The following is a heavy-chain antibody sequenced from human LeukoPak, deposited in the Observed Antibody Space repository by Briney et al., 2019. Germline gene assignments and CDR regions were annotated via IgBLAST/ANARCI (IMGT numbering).Heavy chain of an antibody. V-gene: IGHV4-34*01. D-gene: IGHD6-13*01. CDR2: INHSGST. J-gene: IGHJ4*02. CDR3: ARGKRGYSSSWYDY. CDR1: GGSFSGYD. Sequence: PSETLCLTCAVDGGSFSGYDWSWVGQAPGKGLEWIGEINHSGSTNYNPSLKSRVTISVDTSKNQFSLKLSSVTAADTAVYYCARGKRGYSSSWYDYWGQGTLVTVSS.